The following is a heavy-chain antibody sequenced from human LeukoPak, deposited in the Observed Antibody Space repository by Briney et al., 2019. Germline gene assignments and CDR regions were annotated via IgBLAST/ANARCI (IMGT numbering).Heavy chain of an antibody. CDR1: GFTFSSYS. V-gene: IGHV3-21*01. CDR3: ARGPPIGGDFWDY. Sequence: GGSLRLSCAASGFTFSSYSMNWVRQAPGKGLEWVSSISSSSSYIYYADSVKGRFTISRDNAKNSLYLQMNSLRAEDTAVYYCARGPPIGGDFWDYWGQGTLVTVSS. J-gene: IGHJ4*02. CDR2: ISSSSSYI. D-gene: IGHD2-21*02.